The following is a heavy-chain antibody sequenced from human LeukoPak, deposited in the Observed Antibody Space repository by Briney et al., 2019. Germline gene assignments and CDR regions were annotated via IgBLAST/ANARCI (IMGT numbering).Heavy chain of an antibody. J-gene: IGHJ4*02. CDR1: GFTFSSYG. CDR3: AKDHPDDYGDYIDY. V-gene: IGHV3-30*18. Sequence: GSLRLSCAASGFTFSSYGMHWVRQAPGKGLEWVAVISYDGSNKYYADSVKGRFTISRDNSKNTLYLQMNSLRAEDTAVYYCAKDHPDDYGDYIDYWGQGTLGTVSS. D-gene: IGHD4-17*01. CDR2: ISYDGSNK.